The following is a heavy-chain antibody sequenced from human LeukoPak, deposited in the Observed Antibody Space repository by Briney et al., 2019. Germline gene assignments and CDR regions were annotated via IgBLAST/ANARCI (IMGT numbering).Heavy chain of an antibody. J-gene: IGHJ4*02. CDR3: ARGGGIAAAESYYFDY. D-gene: IGHD6-13*01. Sequence: PSETLSLTCTVSGYSISSGYYWGWIRQPPGKGLEWIGSIYHSGSTYYNPSLKSRVTISVDTYKNQFSLKLSSVTAADTAVYYCARGGGIAAAESYYFDYWGQGTLVTVSS. V-gene: IGHV4-38-2*02. CDR2: IYHSGST. CDR1: GYSISSGYY.